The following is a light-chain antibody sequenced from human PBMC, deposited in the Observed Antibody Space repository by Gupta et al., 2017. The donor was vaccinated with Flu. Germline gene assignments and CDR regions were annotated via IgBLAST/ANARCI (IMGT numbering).Light chain of an antibody. CDR2: DAT. CDR3: QQRSNWPT. V-gene: IGKV3-11*01. CDR1: QSVSSY. J-gene: IGKJ4*01. Sequence: ETVFTQSPATLSLSPGERATLSCRASQSVSSYLAWYQQKPGQAPSLLIYDATNRATGIPARFSGSGSGTDFTLTISRLEPEDFAVYYCQQRSNWPTFGQGTKVEIK.